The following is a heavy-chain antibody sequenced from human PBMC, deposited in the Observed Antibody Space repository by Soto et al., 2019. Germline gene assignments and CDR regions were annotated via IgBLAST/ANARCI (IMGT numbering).Heavy chain of an antibody. CDR1: GGSFSGYY. J-gene: IGHJ4*02. CDR3: ATERAIYYSRYFDY. D-gene: IGHD3-22*01. Sequence: PSETLSLTCAVYGGSFSGYYWSWIRQPPGKGLEWIGEINHSGSTNYNPYLELRVTISADTSKNRFSLKLTSVTAADTAVSYCATERAIYYSRYFDYWGQGTLVTVSS. V-gene: IGHV4-34*01. CDR2: INHSGST.